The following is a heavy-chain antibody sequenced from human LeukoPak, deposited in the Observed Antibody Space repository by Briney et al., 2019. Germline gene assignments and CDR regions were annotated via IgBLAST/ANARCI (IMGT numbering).Heavy chain of an antibody. J-gene: IGHJ4*02. CDR1: GFTFSSYG. CDR2: ISGGGNSA. D-gene: IGHD6-19*01. Sequence: PGGSLRLSCAASGFTFSSYGMSWVRQAPGKGLAWVSSISGGGNSAYYADSVKGRFTISRDNSRNTVYMQMDSLRAEDTAIYYCAGDRNSDWYSPLDYWGQGSQVTVSP. CDR3: AGDRNSDWYSPLDY. V-gene: IGHV3-23*01.